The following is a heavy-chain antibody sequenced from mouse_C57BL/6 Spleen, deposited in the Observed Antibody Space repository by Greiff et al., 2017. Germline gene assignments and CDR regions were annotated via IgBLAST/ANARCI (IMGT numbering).Heavy chain of an antibody. CDR1: GYSITSGYD. CDR3: ARGLGSYWYFDV. J-gene: IGHJ1*03. D-gene: IGHD3-3*01. CDR2: ISYSGST. Sequence: EVQVVESGPGMVKPSQSLSLTCTVTGYSITSGYDWHWIRHFPGNKLEWMGYISYSGSTNYNPSLKSRISITHDTSKNHFFLKLNSVTTEDTATYYCARGLGSYWYFDVWGTGTTVTVSS. V-gene: IGHV3-1*01.